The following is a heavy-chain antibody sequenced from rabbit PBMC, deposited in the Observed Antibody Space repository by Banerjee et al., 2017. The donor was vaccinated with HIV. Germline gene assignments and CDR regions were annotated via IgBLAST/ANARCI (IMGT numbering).Heavy chain of an antibody. CDR2: IYNGDGNT. V-gene: IGHV1S40*01. Sequence: QSLEESGGDLVKPGASLTLTCTASGFTLSSYFMCWVRQAPGKGLEWIACIYNGDGNTYYANWAKGRFTISKTSSTTVTLQMTSLTAADTATYFCARDLAGVIGWNFGLWGPGTLVTVS. CDR3: ARDLAGVIGWNFGL. J-gene: IGHJ4*01. D-gene: IGHD4-1*01. CDR1: GFTLSSYF.